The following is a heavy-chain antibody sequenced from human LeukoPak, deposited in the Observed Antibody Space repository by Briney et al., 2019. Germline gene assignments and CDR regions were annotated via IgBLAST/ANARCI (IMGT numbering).Heavy chain of an antibody. J-gene: IGHJ4*02. D-gene: IGHD2/OR15-2a*01. CDR2: IRFDG. V-gene: IGHV3-30*02. CDR1: GFTFSTYG. CDR3: ASQGENIVPRY. Sequence: GGSLRLSCAASGFTFSTYGMHWVRHAPGKGLEWVAYIRFDGEDSVKGRFTISRDNSKNTLYLQMSSLRTEDTAVYYCASQGENIVPRYWGQGTLVIVSS.